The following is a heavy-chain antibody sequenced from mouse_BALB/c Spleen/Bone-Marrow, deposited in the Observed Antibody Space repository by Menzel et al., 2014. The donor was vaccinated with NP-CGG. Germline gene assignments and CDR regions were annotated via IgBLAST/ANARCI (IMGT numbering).Heavy chain of an antibody. CDR3: ATAQATSYAMDY. D-gene: IGHD3-2*02. V-gene: IGHV1-69*02. J-gene: IGHJ4*01. CDR1: GYTFTSYW. CDR2: IDPSDSYT. Sequence: QVQLKQSGAELVKPGASVKLSCKASGYTFTSYWMHWVKQRPGQGLEWIGEIDPSDSYTNHNQKFKGKATLTVDKSSSTAYMQLSSLTSEDSAVHYCATAQATSYAMDYWGQGTSVTVSS.